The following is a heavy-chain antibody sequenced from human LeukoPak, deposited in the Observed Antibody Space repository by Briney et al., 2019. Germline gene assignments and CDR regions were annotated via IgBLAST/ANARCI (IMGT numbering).Heavy chain of an antibody. J-gene: IGHJ4*02. CDR2: ISAYNGNT. CDR1: GYTFTSYG. Sequence: ASVKVSCKASGYTFTSYGISWVRQAPGQGLEWMGWISAYNGNTNYAQKLQGRVTMTTDTSTSTAYMELRSLRSDDTAVYYCARDLGLRQQLVPVDYWGQGTLVTVSS. V-gene: IGHV1-18*01. CDR3: ARDLGLRQQLVPVDY. D-gene: IGHD6-13*01.